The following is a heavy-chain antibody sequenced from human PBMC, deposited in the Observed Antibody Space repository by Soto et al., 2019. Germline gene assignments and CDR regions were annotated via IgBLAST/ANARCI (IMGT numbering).Heavy chain of an antibody. CDR3: ARVSGSYYYGMDV. Sequence: QVQLQESGPGLVKPSGTLSLTCAVSGGSISSSNWWSWVRQPPGKGLEWIGEIYHSGSTNYNPSLKSRDTISVDKSNNQFSLTLSSVTAADTAVYYCARVSGSYYYGMDVWGQGTTVTVSS. J-gene: IGHJ6*02. V-gene: IGHV4-4*02. CDR2: IYHSGST. CDR1: GGSISSSNW. D-gene: IGHD3-10*01.